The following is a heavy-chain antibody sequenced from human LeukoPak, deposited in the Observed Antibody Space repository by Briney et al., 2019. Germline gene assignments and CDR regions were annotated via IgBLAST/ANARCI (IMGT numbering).Heavy chain of an antibody. CDR2: IYYSGYT. Sequence: SETLSLTCTVSGGSISSSNYYWGWIRQPPGKGLEWIGSIYYSGYTYYNPSLKCRVTISVDTSKNQFSLKVSSVTAADTAVYYCASGYYYGSGSYFSIADYWGQGTLVTVSS. J-gene: IGHJ4*02. CDR3: ASGYYYGSGSYFSIADY. CDR1: GGSISSSNYY. V-gene: IGHV4-39*01. D-gene: IGHD3-10*01.